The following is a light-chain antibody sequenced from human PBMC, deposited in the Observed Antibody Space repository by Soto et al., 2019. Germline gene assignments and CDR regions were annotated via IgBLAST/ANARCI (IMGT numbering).Light chain of an antibody. V-gene: IGKV3-15*01. CDR2: GAS. CDR3: QQYNTWRFT. CDR1: QSISSN. Sequence: EIVMTQSPATLSVSPGERATLSCRASQSISSNLAWYQQKPGQAPRLLIYGASTRATGIPATFSGSGSGTEFTLTISSLQSEDFAVYYCQQYNTWRFTFGRATKVDIK. J-gene: IGKJ3*01.